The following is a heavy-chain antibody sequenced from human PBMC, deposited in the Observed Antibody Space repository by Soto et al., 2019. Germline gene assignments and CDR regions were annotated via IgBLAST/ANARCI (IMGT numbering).Heavy chain of an antibody. CDR3: ARDGDGYDH. CDR1: GGSISSGSYY. CDR2: IYSSGGT. V-gene: IGHV4-61*01. Sequence: QVQLQESGPGLVKPSETLSLTCSVSGGSISSGSYYWTWIRQPPGKGLEWIGYIYSSGGTSYNPSLKSRVTISVDTSKNQFSLKLSSVTAEDTAVYYCARDGDGYDHWGQGTLVTVSS. J-gene: IGHJ1*01. D-gene: IGHD5-12*01.